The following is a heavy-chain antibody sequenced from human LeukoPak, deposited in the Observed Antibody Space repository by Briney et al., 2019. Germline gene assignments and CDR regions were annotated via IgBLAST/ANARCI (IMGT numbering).Heavy chain of an antibody. Sequence: PGGSLRLSCAASGFTFSSYSMNWVRQAPGKGLEWVANIKQDGSEKYYVDSVKGRFTISRDNAKNSLYLQMNSLRAEDTAVYYCARAVRGDYWGQGTLVTVSS. CDR1: GFTFSSYS. V-gene: IGHV3-7*01. J-gene: IGHJ4*02. D-gene: IGHD3-3*01. CDR3: ARAVRGDY. CDR2: IKQDGSEK.